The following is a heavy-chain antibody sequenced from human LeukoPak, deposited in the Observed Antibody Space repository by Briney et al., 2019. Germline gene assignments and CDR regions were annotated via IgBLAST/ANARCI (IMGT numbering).Heavy chain of an antibody. D-gene: IGHD1-26*01. V-gene: IGHV3-21*01. Sequence: GGSLRLSCAASGFTFSSYSMNWVRQAPGKGLEWVSSISSSSSYIYYADSVKGRFTISRDNAKNSLYLQMNSLRAEDTAVYYCGSKYSGSYYVGYWGQGTLVTVSS. CDR2: ISSSSSYI. J-gene: IGHJ4*02. CDR1: GFTFSSYS. CDR3: GSKYSGSYYVGY.